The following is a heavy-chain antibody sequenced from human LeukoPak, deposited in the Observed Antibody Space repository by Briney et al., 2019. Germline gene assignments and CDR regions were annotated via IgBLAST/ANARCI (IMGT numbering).Heavy chain of an antibody. CDR2: INPSGGST. Sequence: ASVKVSCKASGYTFTSYYMHWVRQAPGQGLEWMGIINPSGGSTSYAQKFQGRVTMTRDTSTSTVYMELSSLRSEDTAVYYCARDSKRVATIGGDFDYWGQGTLVTVSS. D-gene: IGHD5-12*01. V-gene: IGHV1-46*01. CDR3: ARDSKRVATIGGDFDY. J-gene: IGHJ4*02. CDR1: GYTFTSYY.